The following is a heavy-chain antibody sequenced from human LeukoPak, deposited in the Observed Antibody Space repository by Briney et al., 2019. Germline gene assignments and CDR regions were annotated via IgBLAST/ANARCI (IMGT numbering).Heavy chain of an antibody. V-gene: IGHV1-8*01. Sequence: ASVKVSCKXSGYTFTSYDINWVPQATGQGLEWMGRMNPNSGNTGYSQKFQGRVTMTRNTSISTAYMELSSLRSEDTAVYYCARGRLPGIAVVIWFDPWGQGTLVTVSS. CDR2: MNPNSGNT. CDR1: GYTFTSYD. D-gene: IGHD6-19*01. CDR3: ARGRLPGIAVVIWFDP. J-gene: IGHJ5*02.